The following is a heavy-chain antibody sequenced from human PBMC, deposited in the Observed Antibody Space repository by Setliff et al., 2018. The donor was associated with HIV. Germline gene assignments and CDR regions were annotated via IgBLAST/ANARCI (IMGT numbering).Heavy chain of an antibody. CDR2: TSSFSGAT. D-gene: IGHD3-10*01. J-gene: IGHJ4*02. V-gene: IGHV1-18*01. CDR1: GYRFMSYG. Sequence: ASVKVSCKGSGYRFMSYGFTWVRQAPGQGLEWVGWTSSFSGATKYSQNLQGRVTMTTDTSTNTAYMELSSLRSEGTAVYFCATGVWENLDLQRDYYGAGTHLPFNFWGQGTLVTVSS. CDR3: ATGVWENLDLQRDYYGAGTHLPFNF.